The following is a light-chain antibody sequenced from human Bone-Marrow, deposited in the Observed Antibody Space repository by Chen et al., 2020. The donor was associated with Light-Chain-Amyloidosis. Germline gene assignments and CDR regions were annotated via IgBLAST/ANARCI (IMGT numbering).Light chain of an antibody. CDR2: KDT. Sequence: SFELTQPPSVSVSPGQTATITCYGDELPKQYACWYQQKPGQAPVLMIFKDTERPSGIPERFSGSSSGTTVTLTISGVQAEDEADYHCQSADSSGTYEVIFGGGTKLTVL. CDR1: ELPKQY. J-gene: IGLJ2*01. CDR3: QSADSSGTYEVI. V-gene: IGLV3-25*03.